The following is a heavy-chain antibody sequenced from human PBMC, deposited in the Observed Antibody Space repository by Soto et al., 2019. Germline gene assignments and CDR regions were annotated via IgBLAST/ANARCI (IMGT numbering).Heavy chain of an antibody. CDR2: IGGNGDT. D-gene: IGHD3-16*01. V-gene: IGHV3-23*01. Sequence: EVQLLESGGGLAHPGGSLRLSCAASGFTLNNYVMGWVRRAPGKGLEWVSAIGGNGDTYYPDSMKGRFTISRDNSKNTLYMQINSLRAEDTAVYYCAKRRGEGYFDCWGQGTLVTVSS. CDR3: AKRRGEGYFDC. J-gene: IGHJ4*02. CDR1: GFTLNNYV.